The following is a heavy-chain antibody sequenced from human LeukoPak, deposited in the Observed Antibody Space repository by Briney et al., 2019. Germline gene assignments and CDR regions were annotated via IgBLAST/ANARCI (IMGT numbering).Heavy chain of an antibody. CDR3: ARGPWAAAGGSIDGLDI. CDR2: IYPGGST. Sequence: GPSLRPSYAASEFSVSTNYTTWVRQPPGKGLESLSFIYPGGSTYYTDSVKGRFPISRHNSENTLDLQMNSLRVEDTAVYYCARGPWAAAGGSIDGLDIWGQGTMVTVSS. CDR1: EFSVSTNY. D-gene: IGHD2-8*02. J-gene: IGHJ3*02. V-gene: IGHV3-53*04.